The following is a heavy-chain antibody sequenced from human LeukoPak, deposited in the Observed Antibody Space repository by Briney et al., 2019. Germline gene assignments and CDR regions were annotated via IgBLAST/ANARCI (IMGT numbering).Heavy chain of an antibody. V-gene: IGHV4-30-4*01. D-gene: IGHD2-8*01. J-gene: IGHJ4*01. CDR3: TSGGMVSGDY. Sequence: PSQTLSLTCTVSGGSISSGDYYSSWIRQPPGKGLEWIGYIYYSGITYYNPSLKSRVTISVDTSKNQFSLKLRSVTAADTAVYYCTSGGMVSGDYWGHGTLVTVSP. CDR1: GGSISSGDYY. CDR2: IYYSGIT.